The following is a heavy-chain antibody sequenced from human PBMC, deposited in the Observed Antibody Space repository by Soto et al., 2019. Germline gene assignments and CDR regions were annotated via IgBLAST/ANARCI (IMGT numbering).Heavy chain of an antibody. V-gene: IGHV3-74*01. Sequence: HPGGSLRLSCAASGFTFSSYWMHWVRQAPGKGLVWVSRINSDGSSTSYADSVKGRFTISRDNAKDTLYLQMNRLRAEDTAVYYHARAKILYDSSGHPQPNPGMDVGGQGTTVTVSS. CDR2: INSDGSST. CDR1: GFTFSSYW. CDR3: ARAKILYDSSGHPQPNPGMDV. J-gene: IGHJ6*02. D-gene: IGHD3-22*01.